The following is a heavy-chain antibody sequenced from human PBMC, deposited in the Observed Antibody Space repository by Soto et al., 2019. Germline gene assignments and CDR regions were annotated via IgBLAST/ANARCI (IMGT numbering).Heavy chain of an antibody. CDR1: GGSISSGGYY. V-gene: IGHV4-31*03. D-gene: IGHD2-21*02. J-gene: IGHJ4*02. CDR2: IYYSGST. CDR3: ARMTAGFDY. Sequence: ASETLSLTCTVSGGSISSGGYYWSWIRQHPGKGLEWIWYIYYSGSTYYNPSLKSRVTISVDTSKNQLSLKLRSVTAADTDVYYCARMTAGFDYWGQGTLVTVSS.